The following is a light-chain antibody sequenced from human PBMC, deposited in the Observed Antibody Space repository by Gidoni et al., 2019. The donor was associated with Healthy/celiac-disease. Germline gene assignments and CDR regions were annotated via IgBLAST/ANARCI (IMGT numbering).Light chain of an antibody. CDR3: QQYNSYWGT. Sequence: DIQMTQSPSTLSASVGDRVTITCRASQSMSSWLAWYQQKPGKAPKLLIYKASSLESGVPSRFSGSGSGTEFTLTISSLQPDDFATYYCQQYNSYWGTFGQGTKVEIK. CDR2: KAS. V-gene: IGKV1-5*03. CDR1: QSMSSW. J-gene: IGKJ1*01.